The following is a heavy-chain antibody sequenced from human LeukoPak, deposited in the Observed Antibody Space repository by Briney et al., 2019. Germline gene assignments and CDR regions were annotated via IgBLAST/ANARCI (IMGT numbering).Heavy chain of an antibody. CDR1: GGTFSSYA. J-gene: IGHJ4*02. CDR2: IIPIFGTT. V-gene: IGHV1-69*05. Sequence: SVKVSCKASGGTFSSYAISWVRQAPGQGLEWMGRIIPIFGTTNYAQKFQGRVTITTDESTSTAYMELSSLRSEDTAVYYCATSNNGYSSGWTLDYWGQGTLVTVSS. D-gene: IGHD6-19*01. CDR3: ATSNNGYSSGWTLDY.